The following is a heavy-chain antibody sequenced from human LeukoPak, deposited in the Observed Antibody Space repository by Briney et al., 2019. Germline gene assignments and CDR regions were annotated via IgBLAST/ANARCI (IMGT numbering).Heavy chain of an antibody. CDR1: GFTFSSYA. D-gene: IGHD6-6*01. V-gene: IGHV3-23*01. Sequence: PGGSLRLSCAASGFTFSSYAMSWVRQAPGKGLEWVSAISGSGGSTYYADSVKGRFTISRDNSKNTLYLQMNSLRAEDTAVYYCARGERWPRVSNYFDYWGQGTLVTVSS. J-gene: IGHJ4*02. CDR2: ISGSGGST. CDR3: ARGERWPRVSNYFDY.